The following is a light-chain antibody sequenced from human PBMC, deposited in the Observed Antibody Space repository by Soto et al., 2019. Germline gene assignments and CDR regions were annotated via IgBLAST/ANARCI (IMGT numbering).Light chain of an antibody. CDR2: RAS. CDR3: QQYYSYPIT. CDR1: QSVSSL. Sequence: MTQSPSSVSPSKGERATLSGRASQSVSSLLAWYQQIPGQAPRLLIYRASTWATGVSGRFSGSGSGTEFTLTITCLQSEDFALYYCQQYYSYPITFGGGT. J-gene: IGKJ4*01. V-gene: IGKV3-15*01.